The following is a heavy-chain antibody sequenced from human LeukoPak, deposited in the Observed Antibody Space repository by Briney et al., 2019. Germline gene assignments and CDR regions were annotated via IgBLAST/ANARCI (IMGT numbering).Heavy chain of an antibody. J-gene: IGHJ4*02. Sequence: GGSLRLSCAASGFTFSSYAMSWVRQAPGKGQEWVSGISGSGDNTYYADSVKGRFTISRDNSKNTLYVQVNSLGTEDTAAYYCAKGSYYDSSGYFYFDYWGQGTLVTVSS. V-gene: IGHV3-23*01. D-gene: IGHD3-22*01. CDR2: ISGSGDNT. CDR1: GFTFSSYA. CDR3: AKGSYYDSSGYFYFDY.